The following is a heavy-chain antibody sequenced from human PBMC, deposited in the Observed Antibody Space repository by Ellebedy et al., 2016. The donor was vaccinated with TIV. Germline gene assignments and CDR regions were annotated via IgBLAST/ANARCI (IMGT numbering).Heavy chain of an antibody. D-gene: IGHD6-13*01. CDR1: GFTVSSNY. Sequence: PGGSLRLSCAASGFTVSSNYMSWVRQAPGKGLEWVSVISSGGSTYYADSVKGRFTISRDNSKNTLYLQMNSLRAEDTAVYYCARDLLAAAGTGVRDYWGQGTLVTVSS. CDR3: ARDLLAAAGTGVRDY. J-gene: IGHJ4*02. CDR2: ISSGGST. V-gene: IGHV3-66*01.